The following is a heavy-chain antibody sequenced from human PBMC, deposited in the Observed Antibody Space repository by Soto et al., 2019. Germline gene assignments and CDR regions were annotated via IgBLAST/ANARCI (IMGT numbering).Heavy chain of an antibody. CDR1: GFTFSTYA. CDR2: ISGSGGVT. V-gene: IGHV3-23*01. Sequence: EVQLLESGGGLVQPGGSLRLSCAAPGFTFSTYAMSWVRQAPGKGLEWVSYISGSGGVTYLADSVKGRFTISRDNSKITLYLQMNSLRAEDTAVYYCAKARNYDFWSDYDYWGQGTLVTVSS. CDR3: AKARNYDFWSDYDY. D-gene: IGHD3-3*01. J-gene: IGHJ4*02.